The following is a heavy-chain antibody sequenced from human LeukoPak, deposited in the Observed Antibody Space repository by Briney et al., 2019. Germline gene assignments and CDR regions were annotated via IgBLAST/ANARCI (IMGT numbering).Heavy chain of an antibody. J-gene: IGHJ6*03. CDR3: AKGGRIRFGELGVHMDV. V-gene: IGHV3-7*03. D-gene: IGHD3-10*01. CDR1: GFTFSSYW. CDR2: IKQDGSEK. Sequence: GGSLRLSCAASGFTFSSYWMSWVRQAPGKGLEWVANIKQDGSEKYYVDSVKGRFTISRDNAKNSLYLQMNSLRAEDMALYYCAKGGRIRFGELGVHMDVWGKGTTVTVSS.